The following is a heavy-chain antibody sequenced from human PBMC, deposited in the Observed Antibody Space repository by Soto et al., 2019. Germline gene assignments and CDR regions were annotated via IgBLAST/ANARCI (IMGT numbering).Heavy chain of an antibody. Sequence: QVQLVESGGGVVQPGRSLRLSCAASGFTFSSYVMHWVRQAPGKGLEWVAVIWYDGSNKYYADSVKGRFTISRDNSKNTMYLQMNSLRAEDTDVSYCARAGGGSSFDNWGQGTLVTVSS. D-gene: IGHD3-16*01. CDR2: IWYDGSNK. J-gene: IGHJ4*02. CDR1: GFTFSSYV. CDR3: ARAGGGSSFDN. V-gene: IGHV3-33*01.